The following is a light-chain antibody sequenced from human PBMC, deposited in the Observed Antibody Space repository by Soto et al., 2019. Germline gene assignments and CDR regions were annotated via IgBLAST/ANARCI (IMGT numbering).Light chain of an antibody. Sequence: QSVLTQPASVSGSPGQSITISCTGTSSDVGGYNFVSWYQHHRDKAPKLIIYEVRNRPSGISDRFSGSKSGNTASLTISGLQAEDEADYYCGSYTTSSTLLFGEGTKLTVL. CDR2: EVR. V-gene: IGLV2-14*01. CDR1: SSDVGGYNF. J-gene: IGLJ2*01. CDR3: GSYTTSSTLL.